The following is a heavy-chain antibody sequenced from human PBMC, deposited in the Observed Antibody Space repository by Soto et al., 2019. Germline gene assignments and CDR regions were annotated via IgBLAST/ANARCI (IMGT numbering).Heavy chain of an antibody. J-gene: IGHJ4*02. D-gene: IGHD1-7*01. CDR2: IYWDDDK. CDR3: AHRRSQAVQNWNSGYFDF. V-gene: IGHV2-5*02. Sequence: QITLKESGPTLVKPTQTLTLTCIFSVFSLSSSLLGVGWIRQPPGTAMEWLAFIYWDDDKRYSPSLRSRLTITKDTSKNPVVLPMTNMDPLDTATYYLAHRRSQAVQNWNSGYFDFWGQGTLVTVSS. CDR1: VFSLSSSLLG.